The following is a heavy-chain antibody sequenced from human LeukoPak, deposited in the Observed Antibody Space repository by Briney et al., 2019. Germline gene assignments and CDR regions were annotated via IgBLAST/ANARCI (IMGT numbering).Heavy chain of an antibody. Sequence: GGSLRLSCVASGFTFSSYTMNWVRQAPGKGLEWVAVIWYDGSNKYYADSVKGRFTISRDNSKNTLYLQMNSLRAEDTAVYYCARDHSSGWYSDYYDYWGQGTLVTVSS. CDR1: GFTFSSYT. V-gene: IGHV3-33*08. CDR2: IWYDGSNK. J-gene: IGHJ4*02. CDR3: ARDHSSGWYSDYYDY. D-gene: IGHD6-19*01.